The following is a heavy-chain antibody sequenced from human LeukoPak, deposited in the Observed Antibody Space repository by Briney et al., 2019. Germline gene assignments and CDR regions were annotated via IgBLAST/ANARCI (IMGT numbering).Heavy chain of an antibody. CDR3: ARDSSPTGGEYDY. V-gene: IGHV4-34*01. CDR2: INHSGST. CDR1: GGSFSGYY. J-gene: IGHJ4*02. D-gene: IGHD3-10*01. Sequence: SETLSLTCAVYGGSFSGYYWSWIRQPPGKGLEWIGEINHSGSTNYNPSLKSRVTISVDTSKNQFSLKLSSVTAADTAVYYCARDSSPTGGEYDYWGQGTLVTVSS.